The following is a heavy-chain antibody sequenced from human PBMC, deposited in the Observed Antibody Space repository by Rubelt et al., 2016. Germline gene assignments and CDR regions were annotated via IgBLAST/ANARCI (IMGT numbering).Heavy chain of an antibody. CDR1: GGSVSSGSYY. CDR2: IYYSGST. V-gene: IGHV4-61*01. CDR3: AISSAGSNWYFDL. D-gene: IGHD6-13*01. Sequence: QVQLQESGPGLVKPSETLSLTCTVSGGSVSSGSYYWSWIRQPPGKGLEWIGYIYYSGSTNYNPSLKGRVTISVDTSKNQFSLKLSSVTAADTAVYYCAISSAGSNWYFDLWGRGTLVTVSS. J-gene: IGHJ2*01.